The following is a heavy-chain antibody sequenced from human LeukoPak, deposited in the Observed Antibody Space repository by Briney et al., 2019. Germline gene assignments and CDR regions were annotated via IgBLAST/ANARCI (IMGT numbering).Heavy chain of an antibody. Sequence: GGSLRLSCSAAGLTFSTNSMNWVRQAPGKGLEWVSYISLSSSTIYYADSVKGRFTISRDNAKNLLYLQMNSLRAEDTAVYYCAREAPRGTSSNPYYFDSWGQGTLVTVSS. D-gene: IGHD6-6*01. CDR1: GLTFSTNS. CDR2: ISLSSSTI. CDR3: AREAPRGTSSNPYYFDS. J-gene: IGHJ4*02. V-gene: IGHV3-48*01.